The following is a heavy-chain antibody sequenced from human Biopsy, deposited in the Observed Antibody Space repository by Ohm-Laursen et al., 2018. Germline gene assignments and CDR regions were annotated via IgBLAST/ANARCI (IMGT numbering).Heavy chain of an antibody. D-gene: IGHD1-1*01. CDR2: INTENGNT. CDR1: GYTFTSYG. J-gene: IGHJ6*02. Sequence: SVKVSCKASGYTFTSYGISWVRQAPGQGLEWMGWINTENGNTIYAQNLQGRVTMTADTSTSTAYMEVTSLRSDDTAVYYCARAKLEPVCYYYGMDVWGQGTTVTVSS. CDR3: ARAKLEPVCYYYGMDV. V-gene: IGHV1-18*01.